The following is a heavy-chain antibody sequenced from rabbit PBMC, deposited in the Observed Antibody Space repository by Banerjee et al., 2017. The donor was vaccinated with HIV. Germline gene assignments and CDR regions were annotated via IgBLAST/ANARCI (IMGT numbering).Heavy chain of an antibody. CDR2: IYSSNGDK. CDR3: ARDLAGVVGWNLNL. V-gene: IGHV1S47*01. Sequence: QEQLVEYGGDLVQPEGSLTLTCKASGSDISSNAMCWVRQAPGKGLELIACIYSSNGDKWYASWVNGRFTISRSTSLNTVDLKMTSLTVADTATYFCARDLAGVVGWNLNLWGPGTLVTVS. J-gene: IGHJ4*01. D-gene: IGHD4-1*01. CDR1: GSDISSNA.